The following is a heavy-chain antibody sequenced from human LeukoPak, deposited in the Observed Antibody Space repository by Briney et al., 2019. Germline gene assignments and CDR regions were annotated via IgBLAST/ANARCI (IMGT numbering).Heavy chain of an antibody. CDR2: IYYSGST. CDR1: GGSISSGEYY. V-gene: IGHV4-30-4*01. J-gene: IGHJ4*02. CDR3: ARAPGSTWYFAY. D-gene: IGHD1-26*01. Sequence: SQTLSLTCTVSGGSISSGEYYWSWIRQPPGKSLEWIGYIYYSGSTYYNPSLKSRVTISRDTSKNQFSLKVSSVTAADTAVYYCARAPGSTWYFAYWGQGIPVTVSS.